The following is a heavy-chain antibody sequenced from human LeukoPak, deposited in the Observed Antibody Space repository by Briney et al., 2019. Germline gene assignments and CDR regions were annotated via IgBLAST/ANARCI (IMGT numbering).Heavy chain of an antibody. Sequence: SVKVSCKATGGTFSNHAITWVRQAPGQGLEWMGGIIPIFGTANYAQKFQGRVTITADESTSTAYMELSSLRSEDTAVYYCARMASDHLISVPDYWGQGTLVTVSS. CDR2: IIPIFGTA. D-gene: IGHD3/OR15-3a*01. CDR1: GGTFSNHA. V-gene: IGHV1-69*13. J-gene: IGHJ4*02. CDR3: ARMASDHLISVPDY.